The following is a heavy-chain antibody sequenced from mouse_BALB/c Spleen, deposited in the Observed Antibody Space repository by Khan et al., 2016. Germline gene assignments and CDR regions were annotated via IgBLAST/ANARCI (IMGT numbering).Heavy chain of an antibody. J-gene: IGHJ3*01. D-gene: IGHD1-1*02. Sequence: VQLLQSGAELVKPGASVKLSCTASGFTFKDSDMHWVKQTPEQGLEWIARIDTANGNTKYDPKFKGKATITTDTSSNTAYLQLSSLTSEDTAFYYCARMYYGGAYWGEGTLVTVSA. V-gene: IGHV14-3*02. CDR3: ARMYYGGAY. CDR1: GFTFKDSD. CDR2: IDTANGNT.